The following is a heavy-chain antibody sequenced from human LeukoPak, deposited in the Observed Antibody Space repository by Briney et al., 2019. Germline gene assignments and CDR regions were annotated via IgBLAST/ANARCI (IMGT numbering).Heavy chain of an antibody. CDR2: VNHAGNT. CDR1: GASSSAYY. Sequence: SETLSLTCAVSGASSSAYYWTWIRQPPGKGLEWIGEVNHAGNTTYNPSLRSRVTISVDTSKSQFSLKLTSVTAADTAVYYCASPIPPYRGGFFNFWGQGTLLIVSS. J-gene: IGHJ4*02. CDR3: ASPIPPYRGGFFNF. V-gene: IGHV4-34*01. D-gene: IGHD3-10*01.